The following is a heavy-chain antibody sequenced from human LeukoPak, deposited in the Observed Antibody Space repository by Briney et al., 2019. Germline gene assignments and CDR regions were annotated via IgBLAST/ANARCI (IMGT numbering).Heavy chain of an antibody. D-gene: IGHD2-2*01. CDR1: GYTFTDYY. CDR2: VDPEDGET. Sequence: ATVKVSCKVSGYTFTDYYMHWVQQAPGKGLEWMGLVDPEDGETIYAEKFQGRVTITADTSTDTAYMELSSLRSEDTAVYYCATYCSSTSCPYNWFDPWGQGTLVTVSS. J-gene: IGHJ5*02. V-gene: IGHV1-69-2*01. CDR3: ATYCSSTSCPYNWFDP.